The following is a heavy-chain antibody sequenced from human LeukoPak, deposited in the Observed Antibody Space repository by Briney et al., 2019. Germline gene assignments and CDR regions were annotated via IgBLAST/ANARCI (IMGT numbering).Heavy chain of an antibody. CDR1: GFTFSSYW. V-gene: IGHV3-7*01. J-gene: IGHJ4*02. CDR3: AKDRFVYGDYDLPLDY. D-gene: IGHD4-17*01. Sequence: PGGSLRLSCAASGFTFSSYWMSWVRQAPGKGLEWVANIKQDGSEKYYVDSVKGRFTISRDNAKNSLYLQMSSLRAEDTAVYYCAKDRFVYGDYDLPLDYWGQGTLVTVSS. CDR2: IKQDGSEK.